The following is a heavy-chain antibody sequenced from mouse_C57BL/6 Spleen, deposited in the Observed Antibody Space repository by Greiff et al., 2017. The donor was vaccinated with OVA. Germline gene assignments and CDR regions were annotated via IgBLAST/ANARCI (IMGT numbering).Heavy chain of an antibody. V-gene: IGHV5-9*01. J-gene: IGHJ4*01. D-gene: IGHD1-1*01. Sequence: EVKLMESGGGLVKPGGSLKLSCAASGFTFSSYTMSWVRQTPEKRLEWVATISGGGGNTYYPDSVKGRFTISRDNAKNTLYLQMSSLRSEDTALYYCARHYYGSGGYYYAMDYWGQGTSVTVSS. CDR3: ARHYYGSGGYYYAMDY. CDR2: ISGGGGNT. CDR1: GFTFSSYT.